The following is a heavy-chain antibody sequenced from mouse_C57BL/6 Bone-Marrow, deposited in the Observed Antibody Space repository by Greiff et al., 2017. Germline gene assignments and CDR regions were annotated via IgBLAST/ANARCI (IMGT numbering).Heavy chain of an antibody. CDR3: TVTTVVADY. CDR1: GYTFTDYE. Sequence: QVQLQQSGAELVRPGASVTLSCKASGYTFTDYEMHWVKQTPVHGLEWIGAIDPETGGTAYNQKFKGKAILTADKSSNTAYMELCSLTSDDSAVFYCTVTTVVADYWGQGTTRTGSS. D-gene: IGHD1-1*01. J-gene: IGHJ2*01. V-gene: IGHV1-15*01. CDR2: IDPETGGT.